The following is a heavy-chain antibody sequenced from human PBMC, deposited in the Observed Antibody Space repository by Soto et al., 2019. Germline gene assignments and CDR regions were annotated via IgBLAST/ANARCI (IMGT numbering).Heavy chain of an antibody. J-gene: IGHJ4*02. CDR1: GFTFSSSW. CDR3: SRDPGFGAIDY. Sequence: LRLSCAASGFTFSSSWMAWVRQAPGKGLEWVALINPDGSVASYVGSVRGRFIISRDNAQNSLYLQMNSVSAEDTAVYYCSRDPGFGAIDYWGQGTLVTVSS. V-gene: IGHV3-7*01. D-gene: IGHD3-10*01. CDR2: INPDGSVA.